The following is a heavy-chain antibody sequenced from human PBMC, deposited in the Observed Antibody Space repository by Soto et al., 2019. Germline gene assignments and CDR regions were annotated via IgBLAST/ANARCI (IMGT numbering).Heavy chain of an antibody. CDR1: GFTFSSYA. CDR3: VKADRYSGYGPTRYGMDV. V-gene: IGHV3-64D*06. Sequence: GSLRLSCSASGFTFSSYAMHWVRQAPGKGLEYVSAISSNGGSTYYADSVKGRFTISRDNSKNTLYLQMSSLRAEDTAVYYCVKADRYSGYGPTRYGMDVWGQGITVTVSS. CDR2: ISSNGGST. J-gene: IGHJ6*02. D-gene: IGHD5-12*01.